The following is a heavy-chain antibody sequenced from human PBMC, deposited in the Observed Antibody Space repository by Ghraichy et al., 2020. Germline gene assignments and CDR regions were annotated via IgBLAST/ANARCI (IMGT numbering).Heavy chain of an antibody. CDR3: ARDCGGDCFSGGFDI. D-gene: IGHD2-21*02. V-gene: IGHV4-31*03. Sequence: TRSLTCTVFGASISTGGHYWSWIRQYPGKGLEWIGYIYSNGSTKYDPSLNPSLKSRVSISVDRSKNHFSLKLTSVTAADTAVYYCARDCGGDCFSGGFDIWGQGTMVTVSS. J-gene: IGHJ3*02. CDR2: IYSNGST. CDR1: GASISTGGHY.